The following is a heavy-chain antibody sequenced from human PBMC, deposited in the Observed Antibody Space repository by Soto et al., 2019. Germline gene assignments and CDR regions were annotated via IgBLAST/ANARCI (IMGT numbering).Heavy chain of an antibody. CDR2: VNPSGGST. J-gene: IGHJ4*02. CDR3: ARSRTKLHYFYY. CDR1: GYTFTSYY. V-gene: IGHV1-46*01. D-gene: IGHD1-7*01. Sequence: ASVKVSCKASGYTFTSYYMHWVRQAPGQGLEWMGIVNPSGGSTSYAQKFQGRVTMTRDTSTSTVYMELSSLRSEDTAVYYCARSRTKLHYFYYCGQGTLVTVSS.